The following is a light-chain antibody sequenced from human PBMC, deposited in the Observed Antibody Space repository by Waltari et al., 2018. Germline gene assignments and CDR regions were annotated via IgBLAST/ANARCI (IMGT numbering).Light chain of an antibody. Sequence: QSALTQPPSVSGTPGQTVTISCSGTRSNIGANTVNWYQQVPGTAPKLVIFSDNQRSSGVPNRFSGSKSGTSASLAISGLQSDDEADYFCATWDANVNAQVVFGGGTTVTV. J-gene: IGLJ2*01. CDR3: ATWDANVNAQVV. CDR1: RSNIGANT. CDR2: SDN. V-gene: IGLV1-44*01.